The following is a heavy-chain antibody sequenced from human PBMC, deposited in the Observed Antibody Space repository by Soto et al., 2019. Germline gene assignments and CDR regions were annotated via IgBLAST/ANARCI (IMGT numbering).Heavy chain of an antibody. Sequence: QVQLVQSGAEVKKPGSSVKVSCKASGGIFTRYDIRWVRQAPGQGLEWMGAIIPIFDTANYAQKFQGRLKDTADATTSSAYMELSSLSSEDTAIYYCAINEGRDVSNFDYWGQGTLVTVSS. V-gene: IGHV1-69*01. CDR2: IIPIFDTA. CDR1: GGIFTRYD. CDR3: AINEGRDVSNFDY. J-gene: IGHJ4*02. D-gene: IGHD2-15*01.